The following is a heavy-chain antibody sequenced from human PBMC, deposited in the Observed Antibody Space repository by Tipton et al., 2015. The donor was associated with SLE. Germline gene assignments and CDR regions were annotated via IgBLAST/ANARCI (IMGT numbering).Heavy chain of an antibody. D-gene: IGHD1-26*01. CDR1: GYTFTSYG. Sequence: QSGAEVKKPGASVKVSCKASGYTFTSYGISWVRQAPGQGLEWMGWISAYNGNTNYAQKLQGRVTMTTDTSTSTAYMELRSLRSDDTAVYYCASTRVGAKKRGYGMDVWGQGTTVPVSS. J-gene: IGHJ6*02. V-gene: IGHV1-18*01. CDR3: ASTRVGAKKRGYGMDV. CDR2: ISAYNGNT.